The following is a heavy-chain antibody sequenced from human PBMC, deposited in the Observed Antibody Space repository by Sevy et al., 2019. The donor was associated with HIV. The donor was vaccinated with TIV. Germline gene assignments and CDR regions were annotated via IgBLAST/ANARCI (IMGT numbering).Heavy chain of an antibody. D-gene: IGHD2-15*01. J-gene: IGHJ6*02. V-gene: IGHV3-48*03. Sequence: GGSLRLSCAASGFTFSSNELNWVRQALGKGLEWVSYISSSGGTIYYADSVEGRFTISRDNAKNSLFLQMNNLRAEDTAIYYCAFGGGLHVWGQGTMVTVSS. CDR2: ISSSGGTI. CDR1: GFTFSSNE. CDR3: AFGGGLHV.